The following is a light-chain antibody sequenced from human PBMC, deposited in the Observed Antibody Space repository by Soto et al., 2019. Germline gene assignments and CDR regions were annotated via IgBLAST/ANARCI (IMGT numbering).Light chain of an antibody. CDR3: SSYEV. Sequence: SSLTQPASLSGSPGQSITISCPGTSSDVGGYNYVSWYQQHPGKAPKLMIYDVSNRPSGVSNRFSGSKSGNTASLTISGLQAEDEADYYCSSYEVFGTGTKVTVL. J-gene: IGLJ1*01. CDR2: DVS. CDR1: SSDVGGYNY. V-gene: IGLV2-14*01.